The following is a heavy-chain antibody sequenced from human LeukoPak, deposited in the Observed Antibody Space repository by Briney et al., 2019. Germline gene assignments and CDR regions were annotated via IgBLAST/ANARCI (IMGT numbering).Heavy chain of an antibody. CDR3: AREVSSGWKNNWFDP. D-gene: IGHD6-19*01. CDR1: GYTLTELS. CDR2: ISAYNGNT. V-gene: IGHV1-18*01. Sequence: GASVKVSCKVSGYTLTELSMHWVRQAPGKGLEWMGWISAYNGNTNYAQKLQGRVTMTTDTSTSTAYMELRSLRSDDTAVYYCAREVSSGWKNNWFDPWGQGTLVTVSS. J-gene: IGHJ5*02.